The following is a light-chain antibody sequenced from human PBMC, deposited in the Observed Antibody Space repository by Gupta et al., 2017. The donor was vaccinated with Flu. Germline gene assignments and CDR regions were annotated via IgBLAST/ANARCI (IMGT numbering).Light chain of an antibody. CDR1: SSDVGGYNY. Sequence: QSXLTQPXSVSGXXGQSVTISCXGTSSDVGGYNYVSWYQQHPGKAPKLMIYDVSKRPSGVPDRFSGSKSGNTASLTISGLQAEDEADYYCCSYAGSYTYVFGTGTKVTVL. CDR3: CSYAGSYTYV. CDR2: DVS. V-gene: IGLV2-11*01. J-gene: IGLJ1*01.